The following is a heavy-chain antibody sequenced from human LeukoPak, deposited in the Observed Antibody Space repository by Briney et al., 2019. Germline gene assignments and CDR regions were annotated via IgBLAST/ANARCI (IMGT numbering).Heavy chain of an antibody. V-gene: IGHV1-46*01. Sequence: ASAKDSCKESGYTFTSYYMHWVRQAPEQRLEWMGLINPSGGSTSYAQTLQGRVTMTRDTSTSTVYMELSSLRSEDTAVYYCARDYASNVPFDYWGQGTLVTVSS. J-gene: IGHJ4*02. CDR2: INPSGGST. CDR1: GYTFTSYY. CDR3: ARDYASNVPFDY. D-gene: IGHD3-16*01.